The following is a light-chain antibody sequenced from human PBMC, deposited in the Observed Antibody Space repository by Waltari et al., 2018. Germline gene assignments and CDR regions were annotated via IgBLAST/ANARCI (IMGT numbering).Light chain of an antibody. V-gene: IGLV2-14*03. CDR1: SSDVGGYNY. J-gene: IGLJ1*01. CDR3: SSYTSGRSYV. Sequence: QSALTQPASVSGSPGQSITLSCTGTSSDVGGYNYVSWYQQHPGKAPKLVIYEVNNRPSGVSDRFSGSKSGNTASLTISGLQTEDEADYYCSSYTSGRSYVFGSGTQVTVL. CDR2: EVN.